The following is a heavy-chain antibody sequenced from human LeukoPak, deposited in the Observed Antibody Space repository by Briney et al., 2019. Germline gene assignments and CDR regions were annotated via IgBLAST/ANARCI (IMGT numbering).Heavy chain of an antibody. CDR1: GFTFTTYW. J-gene: IGHJ4*02. CDR2: IKHDGSEQ. D-gene: IGHD6-19*01. V-gene: IGHV3-7*01. Sequence: GGSLRLSCAASGFTFTTYWMSWMRQAPGKGLQWVANIKHDGSEQYYVDSVKGRFTISRDNSKNTLYLQMNSLRAEDTAVYYCARDAEQWLAIDYWGQGTLVTVSS. CDR3: ARDAEQWLAIDY.